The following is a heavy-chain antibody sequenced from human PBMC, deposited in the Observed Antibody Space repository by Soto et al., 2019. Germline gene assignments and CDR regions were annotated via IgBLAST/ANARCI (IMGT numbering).Heavy chain of an antibody. CDR3: ARDKDRLQLGGKYYFILDV. CDR2: IMPVFRRP. Sequence: QVQLVQSGAEVKKPGSSVKVSCKASGGTFRTSAISWVRQAPGQGLEWAVGIMPVFRRPKYAQNFQDRVTLTADXXTSTAYMELNSLRSDDTAVYYCARDKDRLQLGGKYYFILDVWGQGTAVTVSS. J-gene: IGHJ6*02. V-gene: IGHV1-69*12. D-gene: IGHD1-1*01. CDR1: GGTFRTSA.